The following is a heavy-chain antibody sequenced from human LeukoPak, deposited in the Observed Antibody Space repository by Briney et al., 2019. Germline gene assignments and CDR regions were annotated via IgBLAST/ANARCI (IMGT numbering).Heavy chain of an antibody. Sequence: PSETLSLTCTVSGGSISSSGCYWGWIRQPPGKGLEWIGSIYYSGSTYYNPSLKSRVTISVDTSKNQFSLNLSFVTAADTAVYYCARAYSPFDYWGQGTLVTVSS. CDR2: IYYSGST. CDR3: ARAYSPFDY. CDR1: GGSISSSGCY. V-gene: IGHV4-39*01. D-gene: IGHD2-21*01. J-gene: IGHJ4*02.